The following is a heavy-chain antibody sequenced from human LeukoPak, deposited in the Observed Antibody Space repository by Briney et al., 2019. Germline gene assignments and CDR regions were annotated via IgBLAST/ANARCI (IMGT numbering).Heavy chain of an antibody. D-gene: IGHD6-13*01. Sequence: GGSLRLSCAASGFTFSSYTMNWVRQAPGKGLEWVSSISSSGYYIYYADSVKGRFTISRDNAKNSLFLQMNSLRAEDTAVYYCARGIATAGHLAFDYWGQGTLVTVSS. J-gene: IGHJ4*02. CDR2: ISSSGYYI. V-gene: IGHV3-21*01. CDR1: GFTFSSYT. CDR3: ARGIATAGHLAFDY.